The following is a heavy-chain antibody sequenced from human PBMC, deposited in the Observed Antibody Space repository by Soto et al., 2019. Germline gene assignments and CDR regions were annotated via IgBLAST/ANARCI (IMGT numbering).Heavy chain of an antibody. Sequence: GGSLRLSCAASGFTFSSYAMSWVRQAPGKGLEWVSAISGSGGSTYYADSVKGRFTISRDNSKNTLYLQMNSLRAEDTAVYYCAKDRIAVAPTPGLTETNDAFDIWGQGTMVTVSS. CDR1: GFTFSSYA. CDR2: ISGSGGST. J-gene: IGHJ3*02. D-gene: IGHD6-19*01. V-gene: IGHV3-23*01. CDR3: AKDRIAVAPTPGLTETNDAFDI.